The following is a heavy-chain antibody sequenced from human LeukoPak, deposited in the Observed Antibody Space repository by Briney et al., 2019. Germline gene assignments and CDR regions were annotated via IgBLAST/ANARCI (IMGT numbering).Heavy chain of an antibody. V-gene: IGHV5-51*01. D-gene: IGHD3-22*01. J-gene: IGHJ4*02. CDR2: IYPGDSDT. Sequence: NHGDSLKISCKGSGYSFTSYWIGWVRQMPGKGLEWMGIIYPGDSDTRYSPSFQGQVTISADKSISTAYLQWSSLKASDTAMYYCARHFETYYYDSSGYFARDWGQGTLVTVSS. CDR3: ARHFETYYYDSSGYFARD. CDR1: GYSFTSYW.